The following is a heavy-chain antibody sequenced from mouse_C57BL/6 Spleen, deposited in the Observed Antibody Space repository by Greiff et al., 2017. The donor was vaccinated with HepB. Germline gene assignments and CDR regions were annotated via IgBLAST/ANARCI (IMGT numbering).Heavy chain of an antibody. D-gene: IGHD1-1*01. V-gene: IGHV5-4*01. CDR3: ARDRGYYGSNYFDY. CDR1: GFTFSSYA. J-gene: IGHJ2*01. Sequence: EVQLVESGGGLVKPGGSLKLSCAASGFTFSSYAMSWVRQTPEKRLEWVATISDGGSYTYYPDNVKGRFTISRDNAKNNLYLQMSHLKSEDTAMYYCARDRGYYGSNYFDYWGQGTTLTVSS. CDR2: ISDGGSYT.